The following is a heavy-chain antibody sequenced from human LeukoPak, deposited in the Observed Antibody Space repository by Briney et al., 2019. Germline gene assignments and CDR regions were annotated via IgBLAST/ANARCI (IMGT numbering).Heavy chain of an antibody. CDR2: IYPGDSVT. J-gene: IGHJ5*02. CDR1: GYSFTSYW. Sequence: GESLKISCKGSGYSFTSYWIGWVRQMPGKGLEWMGVIYPGDSVTRYSPSFQGQVTISADKSISTAYLQWSSLKASDTAMYYCARKEYDFWSGNLPEGWFDPWGQGTLVTVSS. V-gene: IGHV5-51*01. CDR3: ARKEYDFWSGNLPEGWFDP. D-gene: IGHD3-3*01.